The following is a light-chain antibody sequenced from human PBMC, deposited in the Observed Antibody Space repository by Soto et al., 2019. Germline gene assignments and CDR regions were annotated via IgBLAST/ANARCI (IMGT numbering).Light chain of an antibody. Sequence: EIVLTQSPATLSLSPGERATLSCRASQSVSSYLAWYQQKPGQAPRLLIYDASNRATGIPARFSGSGSGTDFTLTISSLEPEDFAGDYGQPRINWPNTFGQGTKLEIK. V-gene: IGKV3-11*01. J-gene: IGKJ2*01. CDR1: QSVSSY. CDR3: QPRINWPNT. CDR2: DAS.